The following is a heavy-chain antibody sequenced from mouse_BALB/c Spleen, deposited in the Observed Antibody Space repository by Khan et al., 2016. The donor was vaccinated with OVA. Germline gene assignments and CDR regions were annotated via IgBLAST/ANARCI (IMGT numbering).Heavy chain of an antibody. J-gene: IGHJ3*01. CDR2: INPYNDGT. V-gene: IGHV1S136*01. CDR3: VRDYGSSFWFAY. D-gene: IGHD1-1*01. CDR1: AYTFTNYI. Sequence: IQLVQSGPELVKPGASVKMSFKASAYTFTNYIIHWVKQKPGQGLEWIGYINPYNDGTKYNENFKGKATLTSDKSSGTAYMELSGLTSEDSAVYYCVRDYGSSFWFAYWGQGTLVTVSA.